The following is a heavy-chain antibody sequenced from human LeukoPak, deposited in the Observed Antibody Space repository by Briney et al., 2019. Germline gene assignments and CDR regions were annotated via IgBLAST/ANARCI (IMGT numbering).Heavy chain of an antibody. V-gene: IGHV1-69*13. D-gene: IGHD3-10*01. CDR2: IIPIFGTA. Sequence: SVKVSCKASGGTFSSYAISWVRQAPGQGLEWMGGIIPIFGTANYAQKFQGRVTITADESTSTAYMELSSLRSEDTAVYYCARGRNYYGSGSYYDYYYYYYMDVWGKGTTVTISS. CDR3: ARGRNYYGSGSYYDYYYYYYMDV. J-gene: IGHJ6*03. CDR1: GGTFSSYA.